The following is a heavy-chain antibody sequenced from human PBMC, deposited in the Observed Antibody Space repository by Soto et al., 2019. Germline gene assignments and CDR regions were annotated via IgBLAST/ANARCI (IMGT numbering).Heavy chain of an antibody. D-gene: IGHD2-15*01. V-gene: IGHV2-5*02. CDR3: AQRGYVSGGSCYDY. Sequence: QITLKESGPPLVKPTQTLTLTCTFSGFSLSTSGVGVGWSRQPPGKALQWLAIIVWADDKRYSPSLSSRLTLTTHTSKNHVGITITNTDPIDTATYYCAQRGYVSGGSCYDYWGQGTLVTVSS. CDR1: GFSLSTSGVG. J-gene: IGHJ4*02. CDR2: IVWADDK.